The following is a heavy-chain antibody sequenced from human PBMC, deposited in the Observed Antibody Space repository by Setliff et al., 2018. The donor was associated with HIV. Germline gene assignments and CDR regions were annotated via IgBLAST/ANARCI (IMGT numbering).Heavy chain of an antibody. CDR2: MNPNSGNT. Sequence: ASVKVSCKASGYIFTNYDLNWVRQASGQGLEWMGWMNPNSGNTGYAQKFQGRLAMTRNTSIDTAYMELSSLTSEDTAVYYCASDWELGHGFYIWGQGTMVTVSS. CDR3: ASDWELGHGFYI. CDR1: GYIFTNYD. V-gene: IGHV1-8*02. D-gene: IGHD3-10*01. J-gene: IGHJ3*02.